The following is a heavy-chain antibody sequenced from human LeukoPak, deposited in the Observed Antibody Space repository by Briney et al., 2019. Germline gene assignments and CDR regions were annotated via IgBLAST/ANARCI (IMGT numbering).Heavy chain of an antibody. V-gene: IGHV3-11*04. CDR3: ASPYYYDSSGTSSWFDP. CDR1: GFTFSDYY. Sequence: GGSLRLSCAASGFTFSDYYMSWIRQAPGKGLEWVSYISSSGSTIYYADSVKGRFTISRDNAKNSLYLQMNSLRAEDTAVYYCASPYYYDSSGTSSWFDPWGQGTLVTVSS. J-gene: IGHJ5*02. D-gene: IGHD3-22*01. CDR2: ISSSGSTI.